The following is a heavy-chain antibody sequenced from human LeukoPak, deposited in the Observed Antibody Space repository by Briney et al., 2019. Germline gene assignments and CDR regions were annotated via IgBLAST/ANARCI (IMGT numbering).Heavy chain of an antibody. J-gene: IGHJ6*02. CDR3: ARYRRKGFWSGYRGLDSYYGMDV. V-gene: IGHV4-34*01. Sequence: SETLSLTCAVYGGSFSGYYWSWIRQPPGKGLEWIGEINHSGSTNYNPPLKSRVTISVDTSKNQFSLKLSSVTAADTAVYYCARYRRKGFWSGYRGLDSYYGMDVWGQGTTVTVSS. CDR2: INHSGST. CDR1: GGSFSGYY. D-gene: IGHD3-3*01.